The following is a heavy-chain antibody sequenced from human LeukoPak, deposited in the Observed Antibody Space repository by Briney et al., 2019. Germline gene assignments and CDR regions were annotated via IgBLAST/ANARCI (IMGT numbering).Heavy chain of an antibody. Sequence: PSETLSLTCTVSGGSISRGSYYWSWIRQPAGKGLECIGRIYTSGSTNYNPSLKSRVTISVDTSKNQFSLKLSSVTAADTAVYYCARGPLDYYGSGSYYNWGQGILVTVSS. CDR2: IYTSGST. CDR3: ARGPLDYYGSGSYYN. V-gene: IGHV4-61*02. D-gene: IGHD3-10*01. J-gene: IGHJ4*02. CDR1: GGSISRGSYY.